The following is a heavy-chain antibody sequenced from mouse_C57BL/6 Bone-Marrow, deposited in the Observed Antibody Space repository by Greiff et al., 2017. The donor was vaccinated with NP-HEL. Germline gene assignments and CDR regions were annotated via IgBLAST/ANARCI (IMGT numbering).Heavy chain of an antibody. CDR2: IDPSDSYT. Sequence: VQLQQPGAELVKPGASVKLSCKASGYTFTSYWMQWVKQRPGQGLEWIGEIDPSDSYTNYNQKFKGKATLTVDTSTSTAYMQLSSLTSEDAEVYYCARPNWDRYFDVWGTGTTVTVSS. V-gene: IGHV1-50*01. CDR1: GYTFTSYW. J-gene: IGHJ1*03. CDR3: ARPNWDRYFDV. D-gene: IGHD4-1*01.